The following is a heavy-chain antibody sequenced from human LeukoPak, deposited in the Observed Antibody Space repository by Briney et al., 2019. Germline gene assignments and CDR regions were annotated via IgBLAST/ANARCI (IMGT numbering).Heavy chain of an antibody. V-gene: IGHV3-30*03. J-gene: IGHJ4*02. D-gene: IGHD3-16*01. CDR1: GFTFSSYG. CDR3: ARPLGGFDY. Sequence: PGGSLRPSCAASGFTFSSYGMHWVRQAPGKGLEWVAVISYDGSNKYYADSVKGRFTISRDNSKNTLYLQMNSLRAEDTAVYYCARPLGGFDYWGQGTLVTVSS. CDR2: ISYDGSNK.